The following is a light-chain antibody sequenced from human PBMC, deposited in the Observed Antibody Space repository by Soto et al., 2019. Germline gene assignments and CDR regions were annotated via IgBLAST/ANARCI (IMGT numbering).Light chain of an antibody. J-gene: IGKJ2*01. CDR3: QQYHDWPPYT. CDR2: DAS. Sequence: EIVLPQSPATLSLSTGDRATLSCRASQSVSSYLAWYQQKPGQAPRLLIYDASNRATGIPARFSGSGSGTDFTLTISRLEPEDFAVYYCQQYHDWPPYTFGQGTRWIS. V-gene: IGKV3-11*01. CDR1: QSVSSY.